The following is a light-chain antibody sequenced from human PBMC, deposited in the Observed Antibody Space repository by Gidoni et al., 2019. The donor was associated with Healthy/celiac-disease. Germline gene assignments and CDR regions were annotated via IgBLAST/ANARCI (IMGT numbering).Light chain of an antibody. Sequence: ELVLTQSPGTLSLSPGERATLSCRASQSVSSSYLSWYQQKPGQAPRLLIDGASSRATGIPDRFSGSGSGTDFTLTISRLEPEDFAVYYCQQYGGSPVTFGPGTKVDIK. J-gene: IGKJ3*01. CDR1: QSVSSSY. V-gene: IGKV3-20*01. CDR2: GAS. CDR3: QQYGGSPVT.